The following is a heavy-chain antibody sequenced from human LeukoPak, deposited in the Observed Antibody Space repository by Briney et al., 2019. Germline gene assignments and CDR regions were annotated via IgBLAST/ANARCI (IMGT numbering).Heavy chain of an antibody. J-gene: IGHJ4*02. CDR1: GGSINSGDYY. CDR2: IYYSGRT. D-gene: IGHD2-15*01. Sequence: SETLSLTCTVSGGSINSGDYYWSWIRQPPGKGLEWIGSIYYSGRTYYNPSLKSRVTISVDTSKNQFSLKLSSVTAADTAVYYCARLGCSGGSCYSGHWGQGTLVTVSS. V-gene: IGHV4-39*01. CDR3: ARLGCSGGSCYSGH.